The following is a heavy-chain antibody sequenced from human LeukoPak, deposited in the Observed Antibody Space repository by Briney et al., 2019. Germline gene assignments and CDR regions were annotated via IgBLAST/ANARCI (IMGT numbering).Heavy chain of an antibody. V-gene: IGHV3-15*01. Sequence: GGSLRLSCAASGFTFSKAWMSWVRQAPGKGLEWVGRIKSKSDHETTDYAAHVKGRFTISRDDSTNTVYLQMNSLKTEDTAVYYCTTIGTVTPWYYYGMDVWGQGTTVTVSS. CDR2: IKSKSDHETT. J-gene: IGHJ6*02. CDR1: GFTFSKAW. CDR3: TTIGTVTPWYYYGMDV. D-gene: IGHD4-17*01.